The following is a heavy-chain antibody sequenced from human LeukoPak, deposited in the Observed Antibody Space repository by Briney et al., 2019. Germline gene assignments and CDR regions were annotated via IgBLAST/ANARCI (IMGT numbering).Heavy chain of an antibody. V-gene: IGHV3-30-3*01. Sequence: GRSLRLSCAASGFTLSSYAMHWVRQAPGKGLEWVAVISVDGSNKYYADSVKGRFTISRDNSKNTLYLQMDSLKADDTTVYYCARHKGASLFRGIIFDYWGQGTLVTVSS. CDR3: ARHKGASLFRGIIFDY. CDR1: GFTLSSYA. CDR2: ISVDGSNK. D-gene: IGHD3-10*01. J-gene: IGHJ4*02.